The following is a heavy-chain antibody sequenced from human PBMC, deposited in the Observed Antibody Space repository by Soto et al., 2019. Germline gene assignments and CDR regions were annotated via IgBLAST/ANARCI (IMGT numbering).Heavy chain of an antibody. CDR1: GFTFSSYS. CDR3: ARGHMVRGVIPRVDY. V-gene: IGHV3-21*01. Sequence: EVQLVESGGGLVKSGGSLRLSCAASGFTFSSYSMNWVRQAPGKGLEWVSSISSSSTYIYYADSVKGRFTISRDNARNSLYLQMSSLRAEDSAVYYCARGHMVRGVIPRVDYWGQGTLVTVSS. J-gene: IGHJ4*02. D-gene: IGHD3-10*01. CDR2: ISSSSTYI.